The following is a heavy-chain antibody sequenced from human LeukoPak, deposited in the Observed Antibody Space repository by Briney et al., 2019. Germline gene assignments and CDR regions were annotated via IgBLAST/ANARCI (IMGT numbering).Heavy chain of an antibody. CDR1: GFTFSSYA. J-gene: IGHJ4*02. CDR2: IWYDGSNK. Sequence: GGSLRLSCAASGFTFSSYAMHWVRPAPGKGLEWVAVIWYDGSNKYYADSVKGRFTISRDNSKNTLYLQMNSLRAEDTAVYYCARDSSSSWYWGDYWGQGTLVTVSS. CDR3: ARDSSSSWYWGDY. D-gene: IGHD6-13*01. V-gene: IGHV3-33*08.